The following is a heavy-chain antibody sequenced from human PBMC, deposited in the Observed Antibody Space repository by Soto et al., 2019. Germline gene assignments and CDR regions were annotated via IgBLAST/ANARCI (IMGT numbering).Heavy chain of an antibody. D-gene: IGHD2-15*01. CDR2: INPNSGGT. V-gene: IGHV1-2*02. Sequence: ASVKVSCKASGYTFTGYYMHWVRQAPGQGLEWMGWINPNSGGTNYAQKFQGRVTMTRDTSISTAYMELRRLRSDDTAVYYCARDIVDYQYYYYYYGMDVWGQVTTVTVSS. CDR1: GYTFTGYY. CDR3: ARDIVDYQYYYYYYGMDV. J-gene: IGHJ6*02.